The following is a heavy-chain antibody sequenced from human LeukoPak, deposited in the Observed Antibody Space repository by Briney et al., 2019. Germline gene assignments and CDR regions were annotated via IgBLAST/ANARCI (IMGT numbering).Heavy chain of an antibody. V-gene: IGHV3-23*01. CDR3: ATDGVGSRGYGDLDY. CDR2: ISGSGVST. Sequence: GGSLRLSCAASGFTFSTYALSWVRQAPGKGLEWVSGISGSGVSTFYADSVKGRFTISRDNSKNTLYLQMNSLRAEDTAVYYCATDGVGSRGYGDLDYWGQGTLVTVSS. CDR1: GFTFSTYA. D-gene: IGHD3-22*01. J-gene: IGHJ4*02.